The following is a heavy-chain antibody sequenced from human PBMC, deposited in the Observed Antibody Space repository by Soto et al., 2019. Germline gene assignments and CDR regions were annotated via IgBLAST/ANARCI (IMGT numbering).Heavy chain of an antibody. D-gene: IGHD2-21*02. J-gene: IGHJ5*02. CDR2: VYSSGGT. CDR3: ARSMDCTTNTCYSLPWFAP. V-gene: IGHV4-39*02. CDR1: GGSISTNRHN. Sequence: SETLSLTCTVSGGSISTNRHNLGWIGQAPGKGLEWIGSVYSSGGTYYNPSLKSRVSISVDTSKNNFSLKLTSVTGADKAVYYSARSMDCTTNTCYSLPWFAPWGQGTLVTVSS.